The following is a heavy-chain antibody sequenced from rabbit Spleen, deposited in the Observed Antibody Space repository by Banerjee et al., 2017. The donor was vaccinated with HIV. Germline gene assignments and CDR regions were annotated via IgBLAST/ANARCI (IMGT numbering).Heavy chain of an antibody. D-gene: IGHD4-1*01. J-gene: IGHJ3*01. CDR3: ARDLDGVIGWNFCW. Sequence: QSLEESGGDLVKPGASLTLTCIASGVSFSGNSYMCWVRQAPGKGLEWIACIDAGYRGSTYYASWAKGRFTISKTSSTTVTLQMTSLTAADTATYFCARDLDGVIGWNFCWWGQGTLVTVS. V-gene: IGHV1S40*01. CDR2: IDAGYRGST. CDR1: GVSFSGNSY.